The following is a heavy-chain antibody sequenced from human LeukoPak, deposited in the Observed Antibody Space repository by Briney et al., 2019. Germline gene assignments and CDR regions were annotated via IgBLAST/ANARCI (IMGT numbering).Heavy chain of an antibody. Sequence: RPGGSLRLSCAASGFSFSSYAMSWVRQAPGKGLERVSAIGGSGDFTYYAEYVRGRFTISRDNSKKTLYLQMNSLRADDTAVYYCAKADRGWGVITKDWGQGTLVTVSS. CDR1: GFSFSSYA. D-gene: IGHD3-10*01. J-gene: IGHJ4*02. V-gene: IGHV3-23*01. CDR3: AKADRGWGVITKD. CDR2: IGGSGDFT.